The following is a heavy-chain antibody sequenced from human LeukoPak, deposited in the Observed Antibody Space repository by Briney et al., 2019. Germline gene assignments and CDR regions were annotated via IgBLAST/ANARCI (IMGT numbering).Heavy chain of an antibody. Sequence: PSETLSLTCTVSGGSSNNYYWSWVRQTAGKGLEWIWRIYTSGSTNYNPSPKSRVSMSVDTSTNQFSLRLRSVTAADTAVYYCARESGYYYDTSGYTFDFGGQGILVTVSS. CDR3: ARESGYYYDTSGYTFDF. CDR2: IYTSGST. D-gene: IGHD3-22*01. CDR1: GGSSNNYY. V-gene: IGHV4-4*07. J-gene: IGHJ4*02.